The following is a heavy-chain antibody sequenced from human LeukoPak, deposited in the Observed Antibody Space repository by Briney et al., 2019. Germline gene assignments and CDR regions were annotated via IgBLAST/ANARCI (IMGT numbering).Heavy chain of an antibody. CDR3: ARELPPVVNFYFDS. J-gene: IGHJ4*02. CDR2: IWYDGSDK. CDR1: GFTFSSYG. V-gene: IGHV3-33*01. Sequence: GGSLRLSCEASGFTFSSYGMHWVRQAPGKGLEWVAVIWYDGSDKYYADSVRGRFSISRDNSKNTLYLQMNSLRAEDTAVYYCARELPPVVNFYFDSWGQGTLVTVSS. D-gene: IGHD3-22*01.